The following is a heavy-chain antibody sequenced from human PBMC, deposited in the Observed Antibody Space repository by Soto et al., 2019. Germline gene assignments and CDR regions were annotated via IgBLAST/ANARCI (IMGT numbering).Heavy chain of an antibody. V-gene: IGHV1-46*01. Sequence: ASVKVSCKASGYTFTRYNVHWVRQAPGQGLEWMAIINPSGGTTYYVQKFEGRVTLTTDTSTSTVYMELSSLRSDDTAVYYCARVRGGGSEYFFDYWGQGTLVTVSS. CDR1: GYTFTRYN. CDR2: INPSGGTT. D-gene: IGHD2-15*01. CDR3: ARVRGGGSEYFFDY. J-gene: IGHJ4*02.